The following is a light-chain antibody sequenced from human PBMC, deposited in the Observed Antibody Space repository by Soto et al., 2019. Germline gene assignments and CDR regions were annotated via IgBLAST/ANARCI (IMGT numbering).Light chain of an antibody. Sequence: QSVLTQSPSVSGAPGQRVTISCTGGSSDIGAGHGVHWYQQLPGTAPKLLIYDDTNRPSGVPDRFSGSKAGTSASLAITGLQADDEGDYYGHSYDSSQTAVVFGGGTQLTVL. V-gene: IGLV1-40*01. CDR1: SSDIGAGHG. CDR2: DDT. J-gene: IGLJ3*02. CDR3: HSYDSSQTAVV.